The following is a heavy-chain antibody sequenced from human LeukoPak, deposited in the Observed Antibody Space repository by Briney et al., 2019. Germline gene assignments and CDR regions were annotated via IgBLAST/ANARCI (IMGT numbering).Heavy chain of an antibody. CDR2: IWSDGSNK. J-gene: IGHJ6*04. D-gene: IGHD3-10*01. Sequence: GRSLRLSCAASGFTFSNHGMHWVRQAPGKGLEWVAVIWSDGSNKYYGDSVKGRLTISRDNSKNTLYLQMNSLRAEDTAVYYCARDRGLSGVRGVITPRGMDVWGKGTTVTVSS. CDR1: GFTFSNHG. CDR3: ARDRGLSGVRGVITPRGMDV. V-gene: IGHV3-33*01.